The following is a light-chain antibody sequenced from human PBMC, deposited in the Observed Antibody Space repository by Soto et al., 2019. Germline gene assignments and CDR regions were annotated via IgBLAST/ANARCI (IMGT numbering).Light chain of an antibody. CDR3: AAWDDSLSGYV. CDR2: RNN. CDR1: SSNIGSNY. V-gene: IGLV1-47*01. Sequence: QSVLTKPPSASGTPGQRVTISCSGSSSNIGSNYVYWYQQLPGTAPKLLIYRNNQRPSGVPDRFSGSKSGTSASLAISGLRSEDEANYYCAAWDDSLSGYVFGPGTNATVL. J-gene: IGLJ1*01.